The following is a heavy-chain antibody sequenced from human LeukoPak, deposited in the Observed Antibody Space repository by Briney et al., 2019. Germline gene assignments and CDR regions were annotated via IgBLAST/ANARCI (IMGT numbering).Heavy chain of an antibody. J-gene: IGHJ6*02. CDR2: ISYDGKNI. CDR1: GFTFSTYG. CDR3: TKDLAGWAQDSYYGMDV. D-gene: IGHD6-19*01. Sequence: GGSLRLSCTTSGFTFSTYGMHWVRQAPGKGLEWVAVISYDGKNIFYADSVKGRFTISRDNSKSTLYLQMNRLRAEDTAVFYCTKDLAGWAQDSYYGMDVWGQGTTVTVPS. V-gene: IGHV3-30*18.